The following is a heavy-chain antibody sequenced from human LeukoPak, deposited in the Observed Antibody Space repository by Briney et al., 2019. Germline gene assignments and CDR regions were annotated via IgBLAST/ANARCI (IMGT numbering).Heavy chain of an antibody. CDR1: GGSISSSNW. Sequence: PSGTLSLTCAVSGGSISSSNWWNWVRQPPGKGLEWIGEIYHSGSTNYNPSLESRVTISVDKSKNQFSLKLSSVTAADTAVYYCARTSIAARLFDYWGQGTLVTVSS. CDR3: ARTSIAARLFDY. V-gene: IGHV4-4*02. J-gene: IGHJ4*02. D-gene: IGHD6-6*01. CDR2: IYHSGST.